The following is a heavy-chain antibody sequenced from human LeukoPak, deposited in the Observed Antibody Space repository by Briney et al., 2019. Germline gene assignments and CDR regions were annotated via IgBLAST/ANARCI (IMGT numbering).Heavy chain of an antibody. J-gene: IGHJ4*02. CDR1: GYSFSNYW. CDR2: IYPGDSET. CDR3: ARVAYGSGSYDFRAEYHFDF. D-gene: IGHD3-10*01. Sequence: LGESLKISCKGSGYSFSNYWIGWVRQMPGKDLEWMGIIYPGDSETRYSPSFLGQVTISADKSINTAYLQWSSLKASDTAIYYCARVAYGSGSYDFRAEYHFDFWGQGTLVTVSP. V-gene: IGHV5-51*01.